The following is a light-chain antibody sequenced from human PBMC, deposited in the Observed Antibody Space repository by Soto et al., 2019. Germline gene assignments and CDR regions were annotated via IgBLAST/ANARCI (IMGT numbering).Light chain of an antibody. J-gene: IGKJ1*01. CDR3: LQYDTAPRT. CDR2: GAS. Sequence: EIVVTQSPGTLSLSPGERASLSCRASQDITTKRLAWYQQKPGHTPRLLIYGASNRAPGIPDRFSGSGSGTDVTLTISGVGPEDFAVYYCLQYDTAPRTFGQGTKVDIK. CDR1: QDITTKR. V-gene: IGKV3-20*01.